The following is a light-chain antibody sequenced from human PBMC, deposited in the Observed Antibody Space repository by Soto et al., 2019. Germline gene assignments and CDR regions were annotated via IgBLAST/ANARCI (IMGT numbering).Light chain of an antibody. CDR1: QSVSSY. J-gene: IGKJ2*01. CDR2: DAS. Sequence: EIVLTQSPATLSLSPGERATLSCRASQSVSSYLAWYQQKPGQAPMLLIYDASNRATGIPARFSCSGSGTDFTLTISSLEPEDFAVYYCQQRSNWPPYTFGQGTKLEIK. CDR3: QQRSNWPPYT. V-gene: IGKV3-11*01.